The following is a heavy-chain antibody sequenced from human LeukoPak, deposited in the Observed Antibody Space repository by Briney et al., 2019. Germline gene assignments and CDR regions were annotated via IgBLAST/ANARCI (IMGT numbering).Heavy chain of an antibody. Sequence: SETLSLTCTVSGGSISSYYWSWIRQPPGKGLEWIGYIYGSGSTNYNPSLKSRATISVDTSKNQFSLNLNSVTAADTAVYYCARQRRGDIWGQGTMVTVSS. CDR1: GGSISSYY. CDR2: IYGSGST. J-gene: IGHJ3*02. CDR3: ARQRRGDI. V-gene: IGHV4-59*08.